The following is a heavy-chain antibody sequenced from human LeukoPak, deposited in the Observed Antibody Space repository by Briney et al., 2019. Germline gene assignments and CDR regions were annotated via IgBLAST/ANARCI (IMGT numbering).Heavy chain of an antibody. V-gene: IGHV3-49*05. CDR2: ISSKADAGTT. CDR1: GFTFGDYA. D-gene: IGHD1-26*01. J-gene: IGHJ5*02. Sequence: KPGGSLRLSCTASGFTFGDYAMSWFRQAPGKGLEWVGFISSKADAGTTEYAASVKGRFTISRDDSKSIAYLQMNSLKTEDAAVYYCTTGILIVGAFSPWGQGTLVTVSS. CDR3: TTGILIVGAFSP.